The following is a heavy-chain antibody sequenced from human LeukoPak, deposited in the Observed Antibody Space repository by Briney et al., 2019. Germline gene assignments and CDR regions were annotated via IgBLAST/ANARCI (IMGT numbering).Heavy chain of an antibody. Sequence: GASVKVSCKASGYTFTGYYMHWVRQAPGQGLEWMGWINPNSGGTNYAQKFQGRVTMTRDTSISTAYMELSRLRSDDTAVYYCAREGSVVVVPAALREFDYWGQGTLVIVSS. CDR1: GYTFTGYY. J-gene: IGHJ4*02. V-gene: IGHV1-2*02. D-gene: IGHD2-2*02. CDR2: INPNSGGT. CDR3: AREGSVVVVPAALREFDY.